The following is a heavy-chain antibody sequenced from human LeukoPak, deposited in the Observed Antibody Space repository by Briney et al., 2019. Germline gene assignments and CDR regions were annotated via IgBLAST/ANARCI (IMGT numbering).Heavy chain of an antibody. D-gene: IGHD3-16*02. V-gene: IGHV3-21*01. J-gene: IGHJ4*02. CDR3: ARDLIFVWGSYRYPFDY. CDR2: ISSSSSYI. Sequence: PGGSLRLSCAASGFTFSSYSMNLVRQAPGKGLEWVSSISSSSSYIYYADSVKGRFTISRDNAKNSLYLQMNSLRAEDTAVYYCARDLIFVWGSYRYPFDYWGQGTLVTVSS. CDR1: GFTFSSYS.